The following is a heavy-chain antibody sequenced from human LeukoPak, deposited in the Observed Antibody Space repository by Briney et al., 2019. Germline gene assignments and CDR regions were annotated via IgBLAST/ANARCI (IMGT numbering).Heavy chain of an antibody. D-gene: IGHD3-22*01. J-gene: IGHJ1*01. V-gene: IGHV3-23*01. CDR2: ISGSGGST. CDR1: GFTFSSYA. Sequence: PGGSLRLSCAASGFTFSSYAMSWVRQAPGKGLEWVSAISGSGGSTYYADSVKGRFTISRDNSKNTLYLQMNSLRAEDTAVYYCAKDHYYDSSGYEDPAEYFQHWGQGTLVTVSS. CDR3: AKDHYYDSSGYEDPAEYFQH.